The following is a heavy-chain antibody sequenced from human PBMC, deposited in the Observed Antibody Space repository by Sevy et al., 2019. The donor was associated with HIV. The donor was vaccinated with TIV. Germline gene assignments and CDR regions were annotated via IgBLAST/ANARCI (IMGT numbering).Heavy chain of an antibody. CDR1: GFIFGNYA. CDR3: VKASDPVDYYDSARPLGY. CDR2: ISGAADRT. Sequence: GGSLRLSCAASGFIFGNYAMNWVRQAPGKGLEWISSISGAADRTHYADSVKGRFTISSDSSKNTHYLQMTSLRVEDTAVYYCVKASDPVDYYDSARPLGYWGQGTLVTVSS. J-gene: IGHJ4*02. D-gene: IGHD3-22*01. V-gene: IGHV3-23*01.